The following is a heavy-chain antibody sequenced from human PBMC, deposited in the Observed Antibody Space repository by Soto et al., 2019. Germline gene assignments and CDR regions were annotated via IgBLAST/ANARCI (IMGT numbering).Heavy chain of an antibody. CDR2: ISGGGTTT. CDR3: ARLGDYGSGSS. J-gene: IGHJ4*02. CDR1: GFSFSSFS. Sequence: EVHLVESGGDLVQPGGSLRLSCAASGFSFSSFSMNWVRQAPGKGLEWVSYISGGGTTTYYADSVKGRFTISRDDAKNSLHLQMNSLQAEDTAVYYCARLGDYGSGSSWGQGTLVTVSS. V-gene: IGHV3-48*04. D-gene: IGHD3-10*01.